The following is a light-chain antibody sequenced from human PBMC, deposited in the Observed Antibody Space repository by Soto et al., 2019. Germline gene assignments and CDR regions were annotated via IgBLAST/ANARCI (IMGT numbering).Light chain of an antibody. J-gene: IGKJ1*01. CDR2: WAS. Sequence: DIVMTQSPDSLAVSLGERATINCKSSQSVFYSSNNKNYLAWYQQKPGQPPKLVIYWASTPESGVPDRFSGSGSGTDFTLTISSLLTEDVAVYYCQQYYTTPPTFGHGTKVEIK. V-gene: IGKV4-1*01. CDR1: QSVFYSSNNKNY. CDR3: QQYYTTPPT.